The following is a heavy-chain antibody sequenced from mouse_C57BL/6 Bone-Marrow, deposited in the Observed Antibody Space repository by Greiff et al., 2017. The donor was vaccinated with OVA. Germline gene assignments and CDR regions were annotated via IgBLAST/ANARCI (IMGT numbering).Heavy chain of an antibody. CDR1: GFNIKDDY. CDR3: TLYGSSSYYYAMDY. CDR2: IDPENGDT. Sequence: VQLQQSGAELVRPGASVKLSCTASGFNIKDDYMHWVKQRPEQGLEWIGWIDPENGDTEYASKFQGKATITADTSSNTAYLQLSSLTSEDTAVYYCTLYGSSSYYYAMDYWGQGTSVTVSS. J-gene: IGHJ4*01. D-gene: IGHD1-1*01. V-gene: IGHV14-4*01.